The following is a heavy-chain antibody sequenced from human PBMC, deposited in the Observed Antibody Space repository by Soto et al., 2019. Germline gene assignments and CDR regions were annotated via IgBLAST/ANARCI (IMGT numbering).Heavy chain of an antibody. V-gene: IGHV4-59*08. CDR2: IYYSGST. CDR1: GGSISSYY. J-gene: IGHJ3*02. Sequence: VQLQESGPGLVKPSETLSLTCTVSGGSISSYYWSWIRQPPGKGLEWIGYIYYSGSTNYNPSLKSRVTISVDTSKNQFSLKLSSVTAADTAVYYCAKRYSGYDDAFDIWGQGTMVTVSS. CDR3: AKRYSGYDDAFDI. D-gene: IGHD5-12*01.